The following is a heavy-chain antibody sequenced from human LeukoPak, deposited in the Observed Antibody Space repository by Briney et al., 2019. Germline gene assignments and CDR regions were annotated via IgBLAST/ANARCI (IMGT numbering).Heavy chain of an antibody. CDR2: INPNSGGT. CDR1: GYTFTGYY. D-gene: IGHD3-3*01. CDR3: ARPIHYDFWSGTDAFDI. V-gene: IGHV1-2*02. Sequence: GASVKVSCKASGYTFTGYYMHWVRQAPGQGLEWMGWINPNSGGTNYAQKFQGRVTMTRDTSISTAYMELSRLRSDDTAVYYCARPIHYDFWSGTDAFDIWGQGTTVTVSS. J-gene: IGHJ3*02.